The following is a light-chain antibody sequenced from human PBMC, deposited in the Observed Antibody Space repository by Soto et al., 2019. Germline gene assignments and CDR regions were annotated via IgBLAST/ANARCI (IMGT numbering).Light chain of an antibody. CDR2: TAS. CDR1: QGISSY. J-gene: IGKJ5*01. Sequence: DIQLTQSPSFLSASVGDRVTITCRASQGISSYLAWYQQKPGKAPNLLIHTASTLQSGVPSRFSGSGSETEFTLTISSLQPEDFATYYCQQRNSYPITFGQGTRLEIK. CDR3: QQRNSYPIT. V-gene: IGKV1-9*01.